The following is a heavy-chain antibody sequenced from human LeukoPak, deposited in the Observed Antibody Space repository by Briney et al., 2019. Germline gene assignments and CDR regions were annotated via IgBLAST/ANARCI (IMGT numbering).Heavy chain of an antibody. Sequence: SETLSLTCTVSGGSISSTSYYWGWIRQPPGNGLEWIGSIYYSGRTYYNPSLKSRVTISVDTSKNQFSLKLSSVTAADTAVYYCARETSQKGAHYMDVWGKGTTVTISS. D-gene: IGHD3-16*01. CDR2: IYYSGRT. CDR1: GGSISSTSYY. J-gene: IGHJ6*03. V-gene: IGHV4-39*07. CDR3: ARETSQKGAHYMDV.